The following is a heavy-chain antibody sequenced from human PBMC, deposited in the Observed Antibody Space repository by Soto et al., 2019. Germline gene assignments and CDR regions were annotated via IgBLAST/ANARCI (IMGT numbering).Heavy chain of an antibody. V-gene: IGHV4-59*01. Sequence: SATLSLTCTVSGGSISSYYWSWIRQPPGKGLEWIGYIYYSGSTNYNPSLKSRVTISVDTSKNQFSLKLSSVTAADTAVYYCAGEPLGSSSWYSGENYWGQGTLVTVSS. J-gene: IGHJ4*02. D-gene: IGHD6-13*01. CDR1: GGSISSYY. CDR3: AGEPLGSSSWYSGENY. CDR2: IYYSGST.